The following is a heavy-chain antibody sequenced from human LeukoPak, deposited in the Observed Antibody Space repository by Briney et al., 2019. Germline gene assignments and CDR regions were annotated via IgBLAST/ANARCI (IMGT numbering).Heavy chain of an antibody. J-gene: IGHJ6*03. CDR2: ISSSGSTI. Sequence: GGSLRLSCAAPGFTFSDYYMGWIRQAPGKGLEWVSYISSSGSTIYYADSVKGRFTISRDNAKNSLFLQMNSLSAEDTAVYYCGRAGPVTKDHFMDVWGKGTTVTVSS. V-gene: IGHV3-11*04. CDR1: GFTFSDYY. CDR3: GRAGPVTKDHFMDV. D-gene: IGHD2-2*01.